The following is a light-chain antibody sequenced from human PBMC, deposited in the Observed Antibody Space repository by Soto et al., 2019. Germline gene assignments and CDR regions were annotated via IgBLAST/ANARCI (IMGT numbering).Light chain of an antibody. Sequence: DIQMTQSPSTLSASVGDRVTITCRASQGISDWLAWYQQKAGKAPNLLIYKASRLESGVPSRFSGSGSETEFTLTISGLQPGDSATYYCQQYNSYSPTFGQGTKVEVK. J-gene: IGKJ1*01. V-gene: IGKV1-5*03. CDR1: QGISDW. CDR3: QQYNSYSPT. CDR2: KAS.